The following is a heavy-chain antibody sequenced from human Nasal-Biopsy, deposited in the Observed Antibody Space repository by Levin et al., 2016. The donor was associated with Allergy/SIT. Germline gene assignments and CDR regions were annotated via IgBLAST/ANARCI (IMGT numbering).Heavy chain of an antibody. J-gene: IGHJ4*02. D-gene: IGHD4/OR15-4a*01. CDR3: TRALDFSAYYGFFDY. Sequence: GGSLRLSCKASGYSFTTNYIGWVRQVPGKGLEWMGIIFAGDSNTRYSPSFQGQVTISVDRSISTAYLQWRSLKASDTAVYYCTRALDFSAYYGFFDYWGQGTLVAVSS. V-gene: IGHV5-51*01. CDR1: GYSFTTNY. CDR2: IFAGDSNT.